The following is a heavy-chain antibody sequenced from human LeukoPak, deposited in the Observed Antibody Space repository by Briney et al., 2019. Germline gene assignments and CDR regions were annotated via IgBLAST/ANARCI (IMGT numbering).Heavy chain of an antibody. Sequence: AGGSLRLSCAASGFTFSSYSMDWVRQAPGKGLEWVSYISSSSSTRYSADSVKGRFTTSRDNAKNSLYMQMNSLRDEDTAVYYCPRDGYSSGWSGFDPCGEGTLVTVSS. CDR3: PRDGYSSGWSGFDP. CDR1: GFTFSSYS. V-gene: IGHV3-48*02. D-gene: IGHD6-19*01. J-gene: IGHJ5*02. CDR2: ISSSSSTR.